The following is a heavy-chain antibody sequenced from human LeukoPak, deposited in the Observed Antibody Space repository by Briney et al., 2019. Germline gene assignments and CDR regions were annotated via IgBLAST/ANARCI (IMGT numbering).Heavy chain of an antibody. CDR2: INPNSGGT. Sequence: WASVKVSCKVSGYTFSGYYMYWVRQAPGQGLEWMGWINPNSGGTDFAQKFQGRVTMTRDTSISTAYMELSRLRSDDTAVYYCARDSGSYYFEYWGQGTLVTVSS. D-gene: IGHD1-26*01. CDR3: ARDSGSYYFEY. V-gene: IGHV1-2*02. CDR1: GYTFSGYY. J-gene: IGHJ4*02.